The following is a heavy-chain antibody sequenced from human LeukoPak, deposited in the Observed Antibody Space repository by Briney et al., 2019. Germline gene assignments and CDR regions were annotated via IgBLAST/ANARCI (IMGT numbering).Heavy chain of an antibody. J-gene: IGHJ6*02. CDR1: GFTFDDYA. CDR3: AKDLSPVSAAGTPVAYYYGMDV. CDR2: ISWNSGSI. D-gene: IGHD6-13*01. V-gene: IGHV3-9*01. Sequence: GRSLRLPCAASGFTFDDYAMHWVRQAPGKGLEWVSGISWNSGSIGYADSVKGRFTICRDNAKNSLYLQMNSLRAEDTALYYCAKDLSPVSAAGTPVAYYYGMDVWGQGTTVTVSS.